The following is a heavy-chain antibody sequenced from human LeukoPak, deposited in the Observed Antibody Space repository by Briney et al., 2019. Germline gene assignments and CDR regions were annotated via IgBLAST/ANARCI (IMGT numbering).Heavy chain of an antibody. CDR2: TFYRSKWHN. CDR1: GDSVSSNTTA. J-gene: IGHJ4*02. V-gene: IGHV6-1*01. CDR3: ARDGWPAFDY. D-gene: IGHD2-15*01. Sequence: SQTLSLTCAISGDSVSSNTTAWNWIRQSPSRGLEWLRRTFYRSKWHNDYAVSVKSRITINPDTSKNQFSLYLNSVTPEDTAVYYCARDGWPAFDYWGQGTLVTVSS.